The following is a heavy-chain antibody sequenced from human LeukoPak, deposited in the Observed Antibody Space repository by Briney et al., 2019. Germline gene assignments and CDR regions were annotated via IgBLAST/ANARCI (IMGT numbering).Heavy chain of an antibody. J-gene: IGHJ4*02. V-gene: IGHV3-9*01. Sequence: GGSLRLSCAASGFTFDDYAMHWVRQAPGKGLEWVSGISWNSGSIGYADSVKGRFTISRDNAKNSLYLQMNSLRAEDTALYYCAKELQDYGGNPRQAPFDYWGQGTLVTVSA. D-gene: IGHD4-23*01. CDR3: AKELQDYGGNPRQAPFDY. CDR2: ISWNSGSI. CDR1: GFTFDDYA.